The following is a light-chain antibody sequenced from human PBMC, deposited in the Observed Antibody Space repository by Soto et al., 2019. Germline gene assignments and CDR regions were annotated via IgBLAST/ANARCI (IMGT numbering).Light chain of an antibody. Sequence: DIQTTQSPSTLSASVGDRVTITCRASQSISSWLAWYQQKPGKAPKLLIYAASSLQSGVPSRFSGSGSGTEFTLTISSLQPDDFATYYCQQYSSRWTFGQGTKVEIK. CDR3: QQYSSRWT. CDR1: QSISSW. J-gene: IGKJ1*01. CDR2: AAS. V-gene: IGKV1-5*01.